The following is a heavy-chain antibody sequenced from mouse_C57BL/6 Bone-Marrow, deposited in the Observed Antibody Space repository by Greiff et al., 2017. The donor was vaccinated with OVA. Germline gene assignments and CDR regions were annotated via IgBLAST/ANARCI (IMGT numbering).Heavy chain of an antibody. CDR3: AREGTGNAWFAY. D-gene: IGHD4-1*01. CDR1: GYTFTDYY. V-gene: IGHV1-26*01. Sequence: VQLQQSGPELVKPGASVKISCKASGYTFTDYYMNWVKQSHGKSLEWIGDINPNNGGTSYNQKFKGKATLTVDKSSSTAYMELRSLTSEDSAVYYCAREGTGNAWFAYWGQGTLVTVSA. CDR2: INPNNGGT. J-gene: IGHJ3*01.